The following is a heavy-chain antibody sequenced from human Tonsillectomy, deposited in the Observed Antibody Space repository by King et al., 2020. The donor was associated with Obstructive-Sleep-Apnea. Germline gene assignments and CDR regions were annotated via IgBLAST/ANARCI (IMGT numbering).Heavy chain of an antibody. CDR2: ISGSGGST. V-gene: IGHV3-23*04. J-gene: IGHJ6*02. D-gene: IGHD6-19*01. CDR1: GFTFSSYA. Sequence: VQLVESGGGLVQPGGSLRLSCAASGFTFSSYAMSWVRQPPGKGLEWVSAISGSGGSTYYADSVMDRFTISRDNSKNTLHLQINSLRAEDTAVYYCAKFEQWDYYYYGMDVWGQGTTVTVSS. CDR3: AKFEQWDYYYYGMDV.